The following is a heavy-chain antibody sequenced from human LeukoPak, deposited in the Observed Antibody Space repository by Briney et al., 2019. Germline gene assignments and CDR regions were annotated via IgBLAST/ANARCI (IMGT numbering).Heavy chain of an antibody. D-gene: IGHD4-23*01. CDR1: GGSFSGYS. CDR2: IYHSGST. J-gene: IGHJ4*02. V-gene: IGHV4-30-2*01. CDR3: ASVGGYIDY. Sequence: SETLSLTCAVYGGSFSGYSWSWIRQPPGKGLEWIGYIYHSGSTYYNPSLKSRVTISVDRSKNQFSLKLSSVTAADTAVYYCASVGGYIDYWGQGTLVTVSS.